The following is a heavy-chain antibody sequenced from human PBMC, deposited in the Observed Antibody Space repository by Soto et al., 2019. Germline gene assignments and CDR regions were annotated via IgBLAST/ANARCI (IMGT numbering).Heavy chain of an antibody. D-gene: IGHD6-13*01. J-gene: IGHJ4*02. CDR2: IMPIFGTA. Sequence: QVQLVQSGAEVKKPGSSVKVSCKASGGTFSSYAISWVRQAPGQGLEWMGGIMPIFGTANYAQKFQGRVTITADESTSTAYMELSSLRSEDTAVYYCARDLVTGIAAAGTADWGQGTLVTVSS. V-gene: IGHV1-69*01. CDR3: ARDLVTGIAAAGTAD. CDR1: GGTFSSYA.